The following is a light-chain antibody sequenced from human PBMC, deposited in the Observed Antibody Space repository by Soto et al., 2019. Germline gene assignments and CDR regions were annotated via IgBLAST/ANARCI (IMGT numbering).Light chain of an antibody. CDR1: SSDVGGYNA. CDR3: GSYASGGAYV. CDR2: DVS. V-gene: IGLV2-14*01. Sequence: QSALTQPASVSGSPGQSITISCTGTSSDVGGYNAVSWYQQHPGKAPKLMIYDVSNRPSGASDRFSGSKSGNTASLPISGLQAEGEADYYCGSYASGGAYVFGTGTKLTVL. J-gene: IGLJ1*01.